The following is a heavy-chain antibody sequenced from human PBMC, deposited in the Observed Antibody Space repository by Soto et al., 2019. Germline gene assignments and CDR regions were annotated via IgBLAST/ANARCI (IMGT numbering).Heavy chain of an antibody. V-gene: IGHV3-21*01. CDR1: GFTFSSLG. CDR3: AHHLFDGRGYQ. CDR2: ISSSSSYI. Sequence: GALRLFCEASGFTFSSLGMNWVRQAPGKGLEWVSSISSSSSYIDYVDSVKGRFTISRDNTANSLYLQMNSLRAEDTAVYYCAHHLFDGRGYQWAQGTLVTVSS. J-gene: IGHJ4*02. D-gene: IGHD3-22*01.